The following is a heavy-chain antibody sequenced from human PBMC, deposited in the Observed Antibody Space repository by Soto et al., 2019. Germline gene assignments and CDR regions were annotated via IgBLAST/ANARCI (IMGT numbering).Heavy chain of an antibody. CDR2: IVVGSGNT. J-gene: IGHJ6*02. Sequence: QMQLVQSGPEVKKPGTSVKVSCKASGFTFTSSAVQWVRQARGQRLEWIGWIVVGSGNTNYAQKFQERVTITRDMSTSTAYMELSSLRSEDTAVYYCVAGGYSSSWYYYYGMDVWGQGTTVTVSS. CDR3: VAGGYSSSWYYYYGMDV. CDR1: GFTFTSSA. V-gene: IGHV1-58*01. D-gene: IGHD6-13*01.